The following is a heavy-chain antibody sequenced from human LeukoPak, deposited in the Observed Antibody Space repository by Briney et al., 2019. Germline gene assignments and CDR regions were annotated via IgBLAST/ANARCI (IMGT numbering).Heavy chain of an antibody. CDR2: ISPSGGDI. CDR1: GFTFIDTY. J-gene: IGHJ6*03. D-gene: IGHD3-3*01. Sequence: GSLRLSCVVSGFTFIDTYMTWIRQAPGKGLESLSYISPSGGDISYADSVKGRFTISRDNAENSLYLQMNSLRAEDTAVYYCARGFGVAYYYSMDVWGKGTTVTISS. V-gene: IGHV3-11*04. CDR3: ARGFGVAYYYSMDV.